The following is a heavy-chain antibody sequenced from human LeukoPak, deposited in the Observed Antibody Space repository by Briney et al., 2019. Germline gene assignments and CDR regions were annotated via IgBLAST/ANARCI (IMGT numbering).Heavy chain of an antibody. CDR2: ISYTGRT. Sequence: PSETLSLTCTVSGDSISSSSYYWGWIRQPPGKGLEWIGNISYTGRTYYNPSLKSRVSMSVDTSKNQFSLKLSSVTAADTAIYYCARSGEYDFWSGYYVNYYMDVWGKGTTVTVSS. D-gene: IGHD3-3*01. CDR3: ARSGEYDFWSGYYVNYYMDV. CDR1: GDSISSSSYY. V-gene: IGHV4-39*07. J-gene: IGHJ6*03.